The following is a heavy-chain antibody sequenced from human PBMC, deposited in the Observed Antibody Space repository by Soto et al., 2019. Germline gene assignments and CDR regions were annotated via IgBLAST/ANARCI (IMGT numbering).Heavy chain of an antibody. CDR2: FNPYNGNT. Sequence: ASVKVSCKVSGYTLTELSMHLLRQAPGKGLEWMGWFNPYNGNTNYAQKLQGRVTMTTDTSTSTAYMELRSLRSDDTAVYYCARDYLHYYDSSGYFPIDYWGQGTLVTVSS. V-gene: IGHV1-18*01. CDR3: ARDYLHYYDSSGYFPIDY. J-gene: IGHJ4*02. D-gene: IGHD3-22*01. CDR1: GYTLTELS.